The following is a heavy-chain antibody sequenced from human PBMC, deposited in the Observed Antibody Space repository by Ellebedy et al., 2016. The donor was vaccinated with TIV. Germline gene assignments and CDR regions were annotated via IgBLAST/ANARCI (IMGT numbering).Heavy chain of an antibody. CDR1: GFTFSAYG. D-gene: IGHD4-23*01. Sequence: PGGSLRLSCAASGFTFSAYGMHRVRQAPGKGLESVANINEGGSETFYVDSAKGRFTISRDNAKNSLYLQMNSLRADDTAVYYCARAGTPGSVGYWGQGTLVTVSS. J-gene: IGHJ4*02. CDR3: ARAGTPGSVGY. CDR2: INEGGSET. V-gene: IGHV3-7*03.